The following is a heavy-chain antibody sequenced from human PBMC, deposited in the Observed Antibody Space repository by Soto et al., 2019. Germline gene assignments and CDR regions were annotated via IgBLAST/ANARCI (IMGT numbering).Heavy chain of an antibody. CDR2: IIPIFGTA. D-gene: IGHD2-15*01. J-gene: IGHJ6*02. Sequence: SVKVSCKASGGTFSSYAISWVRQAPGQGLEWMGGIIPIFGTANYAQKFQGRVTITADKSTSTAYMELSSLRSEDTAVYYCARSVALYYYYGMDVWGQGTTVTVSS. V-gene: IGHV1-69*06. CDR1: GGTFSSYA. CDR3: ARSVALYYYYGMDV.